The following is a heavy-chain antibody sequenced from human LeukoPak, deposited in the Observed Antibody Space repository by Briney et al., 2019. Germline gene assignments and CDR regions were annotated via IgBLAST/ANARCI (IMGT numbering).Heavy chain of an antibody. D-gene: IGHD2-15*01. CDR1: GFTFSSYG. V-gene: IGHV3-30*02. J-gene: IGHJ4*02. CDR3: AKQLRGYCSGGSCYFDY. Sequence: PGGSLRLSCAASGFTFSSYGMHWVRQAPGKGLEGVAFIRYDGSNKYYADSVKGRFTISRDNSKNTLYLQMNSLRAEDTAVYYCAKQLRGYCSGGSCYFDYWGQGTLVTVSS. CDR2: IRYDGSNK.